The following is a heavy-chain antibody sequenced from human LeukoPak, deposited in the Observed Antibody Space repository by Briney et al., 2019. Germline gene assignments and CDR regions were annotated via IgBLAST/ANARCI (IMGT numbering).Heavy chain of an antibody. Sequence: ASVKVSCKAAGYTFTSYGISWVRQAPGQGLEWMGWISTYNGNTNYAQKFQSRVTMTTDTSTSTAYMELRSLRSDDTAVYYCARGRGPPPDGNWGQGTLVTVSS. V-gene: IGHV1-18*01. CDR1: GYTFTSYG. J-gene: IGHJ4*02. CDR2: ISTYNGNT. D-gene: IGHD5-24*01. CDR3: ARGRGPPPDGN.